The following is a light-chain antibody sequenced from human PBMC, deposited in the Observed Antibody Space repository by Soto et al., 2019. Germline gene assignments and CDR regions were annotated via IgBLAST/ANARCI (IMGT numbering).Light chain of an antibody. V-gene: IGKV3-15*01. Sequence: EIVMTQSPGTLSVSPGGRATLSCRASESVNRNLAWYQQRPGQSPRLLLYGASTRATGIPARCSGSGSGTEFTLTITSLQSDDFALYFCQHYNNWPLTFGGGTKVEIK. J-gene: IGKJ4*01. CDR3: QHYNNWPLT. CDR1: ESVNRN. CDR2: GAS.